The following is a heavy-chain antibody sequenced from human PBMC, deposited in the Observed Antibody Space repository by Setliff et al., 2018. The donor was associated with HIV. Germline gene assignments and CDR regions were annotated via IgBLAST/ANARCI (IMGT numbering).Heavy chain of an antibody. CDR2: IDHGGST. J-gene: IGHJ6*02. CDR3: ARKQQVRWAWMPSHYNYGLDV. D-gene: IGHD1-1*01. V-gene: IGHV4-34*01. CDR1: GEPFSNYY. Sequence: PSETLSLTCTVYGEPFSNYYWSWIRQPPGKGLEWIGEIDHGGSTRYNPSLKSRITMSVDTSKNQSSLRLSSVTAADTAVYYCARKQQVRWAWMPSHYNYGLDVWGQGTLVTVSS.